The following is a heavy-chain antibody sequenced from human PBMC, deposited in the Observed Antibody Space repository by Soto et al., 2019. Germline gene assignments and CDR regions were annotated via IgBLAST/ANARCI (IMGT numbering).Heavy chain of an antibody. Sequence: EVQLVESGGDLVQPGGSLRLSCEASGFTFSTYGMNWVRQAPGKGLEWVSYISSGSNTIYYADSVKGRLTISRDNAKNSLYLHMNSLSDEDMAVYYCARDSASYSSSSGSYWYFDLWGRGTLVTVSS. D-gene: IGHD6-6*01. CDR1: GFTFSTYG. CDR3: ARDSASYSSSSGSYWYFDL. CDR2: ISSGSNTI. V-gene: IGHV3-48*02. J-gene: IGHJ2*01.